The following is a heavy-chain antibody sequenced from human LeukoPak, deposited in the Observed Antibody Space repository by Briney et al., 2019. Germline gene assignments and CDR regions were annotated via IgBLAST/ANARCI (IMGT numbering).Heavy chain of an antibody. CDR3: ARGRVSSSTWYSTYYYYFYMHV. CDR2: IYYSGST. D-gene: IGHD1-1*01. CDR1: GGSISSSSYY. J-gene: IGHJ6*03. Sequence: SETLSLTCTVSGGSISSSSYYWGWIRQPPGKGLEWIGSIYYSGSTYYNPPLKSRVTISLDTSKNQFSLKLRSVTAADTAVYFCARGRVSSSTWYSTYYYYFYMHVWGKGTTVTVSS. V-gene: IGHV4-39*07.